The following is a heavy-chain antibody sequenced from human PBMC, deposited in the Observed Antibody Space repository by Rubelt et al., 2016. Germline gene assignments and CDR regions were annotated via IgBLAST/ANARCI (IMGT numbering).Heavy chain of an antibody. Sequence: QITLKESGPSLVRPTQTLTLTCTFSGFSLITNGVGVGWIRQPPGKALEWLALIYWDDDKRYSQSLKSRLTITKDTTKNQVVLTMTKGTAKKRGGLTMTKMDPVDTGTYYCAHRPQFRWFATWGEGTLVTAAS. D-gene: IGHD3-10*01. J-gene: IGHJ5*02. CDR2: IYWDDDK. CDR3: TKMDPVDTGTYYCAHRPQFRWFAT. CDR1: GFSLITNGVG. V-gene: IGHV2-5*02.